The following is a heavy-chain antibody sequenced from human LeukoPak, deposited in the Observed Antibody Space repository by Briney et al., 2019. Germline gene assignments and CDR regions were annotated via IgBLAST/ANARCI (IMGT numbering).Heavy chain of an antibody. CDR1: GFTFSSYG. V-gene: IGHV3-30*02. J-gene: IGHJ5*02. CDR2: IRYDGSNK. Sequence: GGSLRLSCAASGFTFSSYGMHWVRQAPGKGLEWVAFIRYDGSNKYYADSVKGRFTISRDNSKNTLYLQMNSLRAEDTAVYYCANDRVVGATKDDWFDPWGQGTLVTVSS. D-gene: IGHD1-26*01. CDR3: ANDRVVGATKDDWFDP.